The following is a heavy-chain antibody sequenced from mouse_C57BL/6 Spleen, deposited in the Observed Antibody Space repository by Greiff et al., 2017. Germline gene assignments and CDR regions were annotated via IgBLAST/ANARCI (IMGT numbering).Heavy chain of an antibody. CDR1: GYTFTSYW. CDR3: ARKEATVVEGFAY. CDR2: IHPNSGST. Sequence: QVQLKQPGAELVKPGASVTLSCKASGYTFTSYWMHWVKQRPGQGLEWIGMIHPNSGSTNYNEKFKSKATLTVDKSSSTAYMQLSSLTSEDSAVYYCARKEATVVEGFAYWGQGTLVTVSA. V-gene: IGHV1-64*01. D-gene: IGHD1-1*01. J-gene: IGHJ3*01.